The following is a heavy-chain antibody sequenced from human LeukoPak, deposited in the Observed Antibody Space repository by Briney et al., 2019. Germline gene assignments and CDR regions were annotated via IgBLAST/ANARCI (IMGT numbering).Heavy chain of an antibody. CDR1: GFTFSSYA. Sequence: GGSLRLSCTASGFTFSSYAMNWVRQAPGKGLEWVSGIGAGGTFTYHADSVKGRFTIFRDNSRNTLYLQMNSLRAEDTAVYYCARVGYNSGWYEYWGQGTLVTVSS. CDR2: IGAGGTFT. V-gene: IGHV3-23*01. CDR3: ARVGYNSGWYEY. D-gene: IGHD6-19*01. J-gene: IGHJ4*02.